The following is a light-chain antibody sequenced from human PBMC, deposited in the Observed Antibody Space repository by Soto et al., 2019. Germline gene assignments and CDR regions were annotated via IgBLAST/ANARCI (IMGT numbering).Light chain of an antibody. V-gene: IGKV1-9*01. CDR2: GTS. CDR1: QDISSY. J-gene: IGKJ2*01. CDR3: QQRHSPPQT. Sequence: DIQLTQSPSFLSASVGDRVTITCRASQDISSYVAWYQQTPGKAPKVLIYGTSTLHSGVPSRFSGSGSGTEFTLTISSLQPEDFATYFCQQRHSPPQTFGQGTKLEIK.